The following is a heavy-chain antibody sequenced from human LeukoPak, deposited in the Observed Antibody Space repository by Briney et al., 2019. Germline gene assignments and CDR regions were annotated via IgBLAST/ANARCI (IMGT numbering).Heavy chain of an antibody. V-gene: IGHV3-23*01. Sequence: GGSLRLSCAASGFTFSSYAMSWVRQAPGKGLEWVSDISGSGGSTYYADSVKGRFTISRDNSKNTLYLQMNSLRAEDTAVYYCAKGPYSSGWYYFDYWGQGTLVTVSS. CDR2: ISGSGGST. D-gene: IGHD6-19*01. CDR1: GFTFSSYA. CDR3: AKGPYSSGWYYFDY. J-gene: IGHJ4*02.